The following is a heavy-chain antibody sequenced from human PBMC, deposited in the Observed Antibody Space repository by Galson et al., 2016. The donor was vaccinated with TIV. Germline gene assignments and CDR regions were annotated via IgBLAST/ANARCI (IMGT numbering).Heavy chain of an antibody. CDR3: ARDHPQGWGFDC. CDR2: ISNTGSFK. CDR1: GFTFSSLS. V-gene: IGHV3-21*01. D-gene: IGHD3-16*01. J-gene: IGHJ4*02. Sequence: SLRLSCAASGFTFSSLSMHWVRQAPGKGLEWVSSISNTGSFKHYPDSLKGQFTISRDNAKNSVFLQMNSLRAEDTAVYYCARDHPQGWGFDCWGQGTLVTVSP.